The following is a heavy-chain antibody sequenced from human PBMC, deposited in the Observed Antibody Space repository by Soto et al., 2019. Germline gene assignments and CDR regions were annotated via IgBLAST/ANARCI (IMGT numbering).Heavy chain of an antibody. CDR2: ISAYNGNT. J-gene: IGHJ6*02. Sequence: QVQLVQSGAEVKKPGASVKVSCKASGYTFTSYGISWVRQAPGQGLEWMGWISAYNGNTNYAQKLQGRVAMTTDTSTSTAYMELRSLRSDDTAVYYCARYCSSTSCYSYYYGMDVWGQGTTVTVSS. CDR3: ARYCSSTSCYSYYYGMDV. CDR1: GYTFTSYG. V-gene: IGHV1-18*04. D-gene: IGHD2-2*02.